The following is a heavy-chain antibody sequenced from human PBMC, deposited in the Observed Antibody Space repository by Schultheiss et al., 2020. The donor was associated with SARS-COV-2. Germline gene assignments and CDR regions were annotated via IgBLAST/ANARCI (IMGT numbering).Heavy chain of an antibody. CDR3: ARDPYGDYGYWYFDL. CDR2: ISSSSSTI. Sequence: GESLKISCAASGFTFSSYSMNWVRQAPGKGLEWVSYISSSSSTIYYADSVKGRFTISRDNAKNSLYLQMNSLRAEDTAVYYCARDPYGDYGYWYFDLWGRGTLVTVSS. J-gene: IGHJ2*01. CDR1: GFTFSSYS. V-gene: IGHV3-48*04. D-gene: IGHD4-17*01.